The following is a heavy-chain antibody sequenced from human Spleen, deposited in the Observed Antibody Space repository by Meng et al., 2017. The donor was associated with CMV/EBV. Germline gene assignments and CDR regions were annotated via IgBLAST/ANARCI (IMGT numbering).Heavy chain of an antibody. V-gene: IGHV3-21*01. CDR1: GSLFSSYT. D-gene: IGHD3-22*01. CDR3: ARDGYQLSLGMDV. CDR2: ISSSSTYI. Sequence: RGSLRLSCAVSGSLFSSYTMNWVREAPGKGLEWVSSISSSSTYIYYADSVKGRFTISRDNAKNSLYLQMTSLRVDDTAVYYCARDGYQLSLGMDVWGQGTTVTVSS. J-gene: IGHJ6*02.